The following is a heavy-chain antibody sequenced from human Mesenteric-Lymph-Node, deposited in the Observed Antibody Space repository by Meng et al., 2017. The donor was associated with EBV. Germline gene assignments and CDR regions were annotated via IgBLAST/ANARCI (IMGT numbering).Heavy chain of an antibody. CDR3: ARGTTVTRGDWFDP. CDR2: IFYSGNT. V-gene: IGHV4-61*01. Sequence: QVQPQGSGPGRGQPSGTLSLTCTVSGGSVSSASHYWSWLRQPPGKRLEWIGYIFYSGNTNYNPSLKSRVTISVDTSKNQFSLKLSSVTAADTAVYYCARGTTVTRGDWFDPWGQGTLVTVSS. CDR1: GGSVSSASHY. D-gene: IGHD4-17*01. J-gene: IGHJ5*02.